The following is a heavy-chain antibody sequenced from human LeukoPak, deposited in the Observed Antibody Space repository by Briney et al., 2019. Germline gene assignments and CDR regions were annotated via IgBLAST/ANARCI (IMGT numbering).Heavy chain of an antibody. CDR2: AYYSGST. Sequence: SETLSLTCTVSGGSISSGDYYWSWIRQPPGKGLEWIGYAYYSGSTDYNPSLKSRVTISVDTSKNQFSLRLGSVTAADTAVYYCARDQLKGTNAFDIWGQGTMVTVSS. D-gene: IGHD1-14*01. V-gene: IGHV4-61*08. CDR1: GGSISSGDYY. CDR3: ARDQLKGTNAFDI. J-gene: IGHJ3*02.